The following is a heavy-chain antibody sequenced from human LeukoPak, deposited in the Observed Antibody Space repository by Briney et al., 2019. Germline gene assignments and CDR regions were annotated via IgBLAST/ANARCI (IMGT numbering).Heavy chain of an antibody. J-gene: IGHJ4*02. CDR2: IWYDGSNK. CDR3: ARDRVGISGYYYTSGRY. V-gene: IGHV3-33*01. Sequence: GGSLRLSCAATGFTFSSYGMHWVRQAPGKGLEWVTVIWYDGSNKYYADSVKGRFTISRDNSKNTLYLQMNSLRAEDTAVYYCARDRVGISGYYYTSGRYWGQGTPVTVSS. CDR1: GFTFSSYG. D-gene: IGHD3-22*01.